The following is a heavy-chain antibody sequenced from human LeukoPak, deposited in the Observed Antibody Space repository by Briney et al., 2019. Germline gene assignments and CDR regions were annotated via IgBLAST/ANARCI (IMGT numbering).Heavy chain of an antibody. V-gene: IGHV3-33*01. CDR1: GFTFSSYG. Sequence: PGRSLRLSCAASGFTFSSYGMHWVRQAPGKGLEGVAVIWYDGSNKYYADSVKGRFTISRDNSKNTLYLQMNSLRAEDTAVYYCARVQDHASFDCWGQGTLVTVSS. J-gene: IGHJ4*02. CDR2: IWYDGSNK. CDR3: ARVQDHASFDC.